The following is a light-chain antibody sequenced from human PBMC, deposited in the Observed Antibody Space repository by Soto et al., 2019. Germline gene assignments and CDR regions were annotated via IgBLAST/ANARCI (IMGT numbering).Light chain of an antibody. CDR1: QRVSSH. CDR2: DAS. J-gene: IGKJ2*01. V-gene: IGKV3-15*01. Sequence: EIVMTQSPATLSVSLGERVTLSCRASQRVSSHLAWYQQKPGQAPRLLISDASTRATDIPDRFSGSGSGTDFTLTISSLQSTDLAVYYCLQYSTWPPLYTYGQGTKLEIK. CDR3: LQYSTWPPLYT.